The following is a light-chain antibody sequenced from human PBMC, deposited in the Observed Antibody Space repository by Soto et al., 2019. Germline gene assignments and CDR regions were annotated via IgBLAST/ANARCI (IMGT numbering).Light chain of an antibody. J-gene: IGKJ3*01. CDR1: QSINTS. CDR2: AAS. Sequence: DIQMTQSPSSLSASVGDRVTITCRASQSINTSLNWYQQKPGKAPKLLIYAASSWQSGVPSRFSGSGSGTDFTLTIGSLQPEDFATYYCQESYSHSRTFGPGTKVDI. CDR3: QESYSHSRT. V-gene: IGKV1-39*01.